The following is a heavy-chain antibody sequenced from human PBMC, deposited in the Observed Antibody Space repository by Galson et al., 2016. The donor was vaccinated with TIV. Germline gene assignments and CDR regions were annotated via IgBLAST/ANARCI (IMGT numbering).Heavy chain of an antibody. J-gene: IGHJ4*02. V-gene: IGHV1-2*02. CDR3: ARARYGDYFDY. Sequence: SVKVACKASGDTFTGYYVHWVRQAPGQGLEWMGWNDPRSVATHYAQKFQGRVTMTRDTSISTAHMELTRLTPDDTAVYYCARARYGDYFDYWGQGTLVTVSS. CDR1: GDTFTGYY. D-gene: IGHD4-17*01. CDR2: NDPRSVAT.